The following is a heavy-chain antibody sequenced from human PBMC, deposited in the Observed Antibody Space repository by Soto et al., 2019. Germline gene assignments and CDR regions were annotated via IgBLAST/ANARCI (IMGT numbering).Heavy chain of an antibody. J-gene: IGHJ4*02. Sequence: EVQLVESGGGLVKPGGSLRLSCAASGFTFSNAWMSWVRQAPGKGLEWVGRIKSKTDGGTTDYAAPVKGRFTISRDDSKNTLYLQMNSLKTEDTAVYYCTTSSSYYDFWSGYSRFDYWGQGTLVTVSS. CDR1: GFTFSNAW. CDR2: IKSKTDGGTT. D-gene: IGHD3-3*01. CDR3: TTSSSYYDFWSGYSRFDY. V-gene: IGHV3-15*01.